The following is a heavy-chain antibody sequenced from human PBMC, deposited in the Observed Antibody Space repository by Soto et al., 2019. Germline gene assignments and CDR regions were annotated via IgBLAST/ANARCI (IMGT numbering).Heavy chain of an antibody. J-gene: IGHJ6*04. CDR3: ARGAVYRDVGVDYALDV. CDR1: GGSFSGYY. CDR2: INHSGPT. Sequence: SETLSLTCEVYGGSFSGYYWTWIRQPPGNGLEWIAEINHSGPTTYNPSPTSRVTISLDTSKNRCSLKLSSVTAADTAVYYCARGAVYRDVGVDYALDVWGKGTTVTVSS. V-gene: IGHV4-34*01. D-gene: IGHD3-3*01.